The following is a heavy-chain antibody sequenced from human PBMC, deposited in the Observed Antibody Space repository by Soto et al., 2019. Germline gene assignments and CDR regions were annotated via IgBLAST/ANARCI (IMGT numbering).Heavy chain of an antibody. Sequence: GASVKVSCKASGGTFSSYAISWVRQAPGQGLEWMGGIIPIFGTANYAQKFQGRVTITADESTSTADRELSSLRSEDTAVYYCAGVLSSASGLQHYYYGMDVWGQGTTVTVSS. CDR2: IIPIFGTA. D-gene: IGHD6-6*01. CDR1: GGTFSSYA. CDR3: AGVLSSASGLQHYYYGMDV. J-gene: IGHJ6*02. V-gene: IGHV1-69*13.